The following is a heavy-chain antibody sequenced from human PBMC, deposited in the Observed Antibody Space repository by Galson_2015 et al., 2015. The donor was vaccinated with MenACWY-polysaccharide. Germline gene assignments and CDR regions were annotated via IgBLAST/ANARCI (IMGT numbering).Heavy chain of an antibody. CDR3: SRLQSKYMDV. V-gene: IGHV3-30*12. CDR1: GFTFRSYG. CDR2: IYYDGSKK. J-gene: IGHJ6*04. Sequence: SLRLSCAVSGFTFRSYGMHWVRQAPGKGLEWVTLIYYDGSKKEYADSVKGRFTISRDNSKNTLYLQMDSLIAEDTAVYYCSRLQSKYMDVWGKGTTVTVSS. D-gene: IGHD4-11*01.